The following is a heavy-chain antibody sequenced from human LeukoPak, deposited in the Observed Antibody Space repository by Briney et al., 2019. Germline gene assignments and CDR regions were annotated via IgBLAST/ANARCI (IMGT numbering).Heavy chain of an antibody. CDR1: GSTVSSNY. J-gene: IGHJ6*02. CDR3: ARIDIVATIYYYGMDV. Sequence: PGGSLRLSCAASGSTVSSNYMSWVRQAPGKGLEWVSVIYSGGSTYYADSVKGRFTISRDNSKNTLYLQMNSPRAEDTAVYYCARIDIVATIYYYGMDVWGQGTTVTVSS. D-gene: IGHD5-12*01. CDR2: IYSGGST. V-gene: IGHV3-66*01.